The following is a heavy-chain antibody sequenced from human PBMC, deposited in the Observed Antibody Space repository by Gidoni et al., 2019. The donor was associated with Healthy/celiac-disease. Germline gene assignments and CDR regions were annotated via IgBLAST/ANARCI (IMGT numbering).Heavy chain of an antibody. V-gene: IGHV3-21*01. D-gene: IGHD3-3*01. J-gene: IGHJ4*02. CDR2: ISSSSSNI. CDR1: GFTFSSYS. Sequence: EVQLVESGGGMVKPGRALRVSSAASGFTFSSYSMNWVRQAPGTGRGWVSSISSSSSNIYYADSVKGRFTISRDNAKNSLYLQMNSLRAEDTAVYYCARQFTMFGVVSPPDYWGQGTLVTVSS. CDR3: ARQFTMFGVVSPPDY.